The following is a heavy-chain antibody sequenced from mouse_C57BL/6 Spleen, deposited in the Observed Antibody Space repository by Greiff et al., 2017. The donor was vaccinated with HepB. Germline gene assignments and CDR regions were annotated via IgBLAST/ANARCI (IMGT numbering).Heavy chain of an antibody. Sequence: VQLQQSGAELVRPGASVTLSCKASGYTFTDYEMHWVKQTPVHGLEWIGAIDPETGGTAYNQKFKGKAILAADKSSSTAYMELRSLTSEDSAVYYCTRPLCYYGSSYWDFDVWGTGTTVTVSS. V-gene: IGHV1-15*01. J-gene: IGHJ1*03. CDR1: GYTFTDYE. CDR2: IDPETGGT. D-gene: IGHD1-1*01. CDR3: TRPLCYYGSSYWDFDV.